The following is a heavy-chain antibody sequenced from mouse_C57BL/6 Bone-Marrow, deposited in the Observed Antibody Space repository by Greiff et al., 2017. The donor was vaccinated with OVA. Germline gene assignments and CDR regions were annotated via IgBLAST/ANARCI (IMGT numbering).Heavy chain of an antibody. D-gene: IGHD2-3*01. J-gene: IGHJ1*03. CDR1: GYAFTNYL. CDR2: INPGSGGT. V-gene: IGHV1-54*01. Sequence: QVQLQQSGAELVRPGTSVKVSCKASGYAFTNYLIEWVKQRPGQGLEWIGVINPGSGGTNYNEKFKGKATLTADKSSSTAYMQLSSLTSEDSAVYFCARFYDGYFWYFDDWGTGTTVTVSS. CDR3: ARFYDGYFWYFDD.